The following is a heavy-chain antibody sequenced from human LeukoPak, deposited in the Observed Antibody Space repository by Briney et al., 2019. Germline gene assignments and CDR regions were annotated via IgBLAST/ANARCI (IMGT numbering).Heavy chain of an antibody. CDR3: ARDFGRELHGRYYYYGMDV. J-gene: IGHJ6*02. Sequence: GGSLRLSCAASGFTFSSYAMSWVRQAPGKGLEWVSAISGSGGSTYYADSVKGRFTISRDNAKNSLYLQMNSLRAEDTAVYYCARDFGRELHGRYYYYGMDVWGQGTTVTVSS. CDR2: ISGSGGST. V-gene: IGHV3-23*01. CDR1: GFTFSSYA. D-gene: IGHD1-26*01.